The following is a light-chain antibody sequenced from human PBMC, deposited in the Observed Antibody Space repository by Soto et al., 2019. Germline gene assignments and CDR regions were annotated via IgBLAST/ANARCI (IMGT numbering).Light chain of an antibody. J-gene: IGLJ2*01. CDR1: SSTIGNNA. CDR2: YDD. V-gene: IGLV1-36*01. Sequence: QSVLTQPPSVSEAPRQRVTISCSGSSSTIGNNAVNWYQQLPGKAPKLLIYYDDLLPSGVSDRFSGSKSGTSASLAISGLQSEDEADYYCAAWDDSLNGVVFGGGTNLTVL. CDR3: AAWDDSLNGVV.